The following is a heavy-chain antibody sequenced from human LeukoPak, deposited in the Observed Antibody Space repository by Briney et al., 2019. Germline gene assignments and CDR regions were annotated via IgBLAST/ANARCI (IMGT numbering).Heavy chain of an antibody. CDR1: GFTFSSYA. Sequence: PGGSLRLSCAASGFTFSSYAMHWVRQAPGKGLEYVSAFSSNGGSTYYANSVKGRFTISRDNSKNTLYLQMGSLRAEDMAVYYCARDYGSGSYSFDYWGQGTLVTVSP. CDR3: ARDYGSGSYSFDY. CDR2: FSSNGGST. D-gene: IGHD3-10*01. J-gene: IGHJ4*02. V-gene: IGHV3-64*01.